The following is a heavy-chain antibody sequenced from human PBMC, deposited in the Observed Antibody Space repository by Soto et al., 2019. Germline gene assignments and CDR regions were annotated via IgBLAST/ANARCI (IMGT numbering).Heavy chain of an antibody. CDR2: IYYSGST. CDR3: ASSTYYYGSGSYYKGYYFEY. CDR1: GGSISSGDYY. V-gene: IGHV4-30-4*01. Sequence: SETLSLTCTVSGGSISSGDYYWSWILHPPGKGLEWIGYIYYSGSTYYNPSLKSRVTISVDTSKNQFSLKLSSVTAADTAVYYCASSTYYYGSGSYYKGYYFEYWGQGNMVTVSA. J-gene: IGHJ4*02. D-gene: IGHD3-10*01.